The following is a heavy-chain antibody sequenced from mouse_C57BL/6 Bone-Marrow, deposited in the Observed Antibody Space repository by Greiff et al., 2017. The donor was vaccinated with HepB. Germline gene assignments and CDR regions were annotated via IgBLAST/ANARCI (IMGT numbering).Heavy chain of an antibody. Sequence: EVKVEESGAELVRPGSSVKMSCKTSGYTFTSYGINWVKQRPGQGLEWIGYIYIGNGYTEYNEKFKGKATLTSDTSSSTAYMQLSSLTSEDSAIYFCARWLLPYWYFDVWGTGTTVTVSS. CDR3: ARWLLPYWYFDV. CDR2: IYIGNGYT. D-gene: IGHD2-3*01. J-gene: IGHJ1*03. V-gene: IGHV1-58*01. CDR1: GYTFTSYG.